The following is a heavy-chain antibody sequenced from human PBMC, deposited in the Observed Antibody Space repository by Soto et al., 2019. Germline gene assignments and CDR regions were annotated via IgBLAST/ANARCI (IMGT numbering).Heavy chain of an antibody. CDR3: ARGYTYGSRLNPYYMDV. V-gene: IGHV3-66*01. Sequence: EVQLVESGGGLVQPGGSLRLSCAASGFIVSSNYMSWVRQAPGKGLEWVSIIYRDGSTYYADSVKGRFTISRDNSKNTVSLQMNNLRAEDTAVFYCARGYTYGSRLNPYYMDVWGKGTTVTVSS. CDR1: GFIVSSNY. D-gene: IGHD5-18*01. CDR2: IYRDGST. J-gene: IGHJ6*03.